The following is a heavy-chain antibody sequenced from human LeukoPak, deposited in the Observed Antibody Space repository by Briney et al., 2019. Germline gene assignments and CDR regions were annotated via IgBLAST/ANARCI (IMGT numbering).Heavy chain of an antibody. Sequence: PGGSLTLSCAASGYTFSDFSVNWVRQAPGKGLEWVSSISVRSNYRYYADSVRGRFTISRDDARDSLFLQMNSLRAEDTAVYFCVRLRRNNDRSGYYYYYDYWGQGTLVTVSP. CDR3: VRLRRNNDRSGYYYYYDY. J-gene: IGHJ4*02. D-gene: IGHD3-22*01. CDR2: ISVRSNYR. V-gene: IGHV3-21*01. CDR1: GYTFSDFS.